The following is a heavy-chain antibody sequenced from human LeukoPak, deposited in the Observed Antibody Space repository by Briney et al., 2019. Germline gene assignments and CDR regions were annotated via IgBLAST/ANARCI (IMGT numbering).Heavy chain of an antibody. D-gene: IGHD2-2*01. V-gene: IGHV3-9*01. Sequence: GRSLRLSCAASGFTFDDYAMHWVRQAPGKGLEWVSGISWNSGSIGYADSVKGRFTISRDNAKNSLYLQMNSLRAEDTASYYCAKSPAEGYCYGMDVWGQGTTVTVSS. CDR3: AKSPAEGYCYGMDV. CDR2: ISWNSGSI. J-gene: IGHJ6*02. CDR1: GFTFDDYA.